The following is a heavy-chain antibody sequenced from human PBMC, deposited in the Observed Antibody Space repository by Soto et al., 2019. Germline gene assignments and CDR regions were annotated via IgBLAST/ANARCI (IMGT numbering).Heavy chain of an antibody. Sequence: SETLSPTCTVSGGSITSGASFGNWIRQHPGKGPDGIAFIGYSGATSYNPSLASRVTISADTYKSQFSLNLRSVTAADTAVYYCARGGASSKWFAPWGQGTLVTVSS. J-gene: IGHJ5*02. CDR2: IGYSGAT. V-gene: IGHV4-31*03. D-gene: IGHD2-15*01. CDR1: GGSITSGASF. CDR3: ARGGASSKWFAP.